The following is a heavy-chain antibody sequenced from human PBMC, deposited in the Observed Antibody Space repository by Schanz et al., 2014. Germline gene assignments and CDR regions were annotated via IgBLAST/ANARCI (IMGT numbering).Heavy chain of an antibody. CDR1: GFTFSSYD. CDR2: LWHDGSKK. CDR3: LAPDYGMDV. Sequence: QVQLVESGGGVVQPGRFLRLSCVASGFTFSSYDVFWVRQAPGKGLEWVAILWHDGSKKYYADSVKGRFTVSRDNSKNTLYLQLNSLRAEDTAVYYCLAPDYGMDVWGQWTTVTVSS. V-gene: IGHV3-33*01. J-gene: IGHJ6*02.